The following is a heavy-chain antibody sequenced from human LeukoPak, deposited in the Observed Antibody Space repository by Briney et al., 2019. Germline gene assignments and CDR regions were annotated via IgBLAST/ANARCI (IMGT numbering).Heavy chain of an antibody. CDR1: GYIFTNYW. Sequence: GESLKISCKVSGYIFTNYWIGWVRQMPGKGLEWMGIIFPDSHTRYSPSFQGQVTISADKSISTAYLQWSSLKASDTAMYYCARQGQFDMDVWGKGTTVTVSS. CDR2: IFPDSHT. V-gene: IGHV5-51*01. D-gene: IGHD5-24*01. J-gene: IGHJ6*03. CDR3: ARQGQFDMDV.